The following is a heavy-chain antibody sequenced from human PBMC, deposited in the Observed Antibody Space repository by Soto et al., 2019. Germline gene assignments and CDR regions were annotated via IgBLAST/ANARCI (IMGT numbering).Heavy chain of an antibody. CDR1: GGTFSSYA. J-gene: IGHJ6*02. CDR3: ARSYSSSSPRYYYYGMDV. CDR2: IIPIFGTA. Sequence: QVQLVQSGAEVKKPGSSVKVSCKASGGTFSSYAISWVRQAPGQGLEWMGGIIPIFGTANYAQKFQGRVTITADESTSTAYMELSSLRSEDTAVYYWARSYSSSSPRYYYYGMDVWGQGTTVTVSS. V-gene: IGHV1-69*12. D-gene: IGHD6-6*01.